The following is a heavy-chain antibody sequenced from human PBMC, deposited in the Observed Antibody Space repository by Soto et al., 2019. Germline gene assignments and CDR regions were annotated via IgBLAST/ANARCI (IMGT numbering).Heavy chain of an antibody. CDR2: ISYDGSNK. V-gene: IGHV3-30-3*01. D-gene: IGHD3-22*01. CDR1: GFTFSSYA. Sequence: PGGSLRLSCAASGFTFSSYAMHWVRQAPGKGLEWVAVISYDGSNKYYADSVKGRFTISRDNGKNSLYLQMNSLRDEDTAVYYCAHMIVVVNDAFDMWGQGTMVTVSS. J-gene: IGHJ3*02. CDR3: AHMIVVVNDAFDM.